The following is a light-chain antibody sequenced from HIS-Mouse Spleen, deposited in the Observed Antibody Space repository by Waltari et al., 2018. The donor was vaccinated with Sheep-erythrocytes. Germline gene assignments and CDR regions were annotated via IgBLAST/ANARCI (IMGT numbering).Light chain of an antibody. CDR2: QDS. CDR1: KSGDKY. V-gene: IGLV3-1*01. CDR3: QAWDSSTVV. J-gene: IGLJ2*01. Sequence: SSQLTQPPSVSVSPGQTASITLSGSKSGDKYACWYQQKPGHSPVLVIYQDSKRPSGIPERFSGSNSGNTATLTISGTQAMDEADYYCQAWDSSTVVFGGGTKLTVL.